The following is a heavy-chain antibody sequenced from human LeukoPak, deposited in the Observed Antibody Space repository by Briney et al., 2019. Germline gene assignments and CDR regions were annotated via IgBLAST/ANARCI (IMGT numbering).Heavy chain of an antibody. Sequence: GGSLRLSCAASGFGFSRFAMSWVRQAPGKGLEWVATISGSAGGTYYADSVRGRVTISRDNSKNTVYLQMNSLRAEDTAVYYCAKLYSTGWYYFDYWGQGTLVTVSS. CDR2: ISGSAGGT. CDR3: AKLYSTGWYYFDY. V-gene: IGHV3-23*01. D-gene: IGHD6-19*01. CDR1: GFGFSRFA. J-gene: IGHJ4*02.